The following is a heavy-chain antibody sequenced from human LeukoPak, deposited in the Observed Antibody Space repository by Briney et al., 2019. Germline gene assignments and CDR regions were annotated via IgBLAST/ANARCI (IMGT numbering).Heavy chain of an antibody. D-gene: IGHD6-19*01. J-gene: IGHJ5*02. CDR3: AKVGGQWLSWFDH. CDR2: IWYDGSNK. CDR1: GFTFSSYG. Sequence: GGSLRLSCAASGFTFSSYGMHWVGQAPGKGVEGVAVIWYDGSNKYYTDSVKGGFTISRDNYKNTLYMQMNSLRAEDTAVYYCAKVGGQWLSWFDHWGQGTLVTVSS. V-gene: IGHV3-33*06.